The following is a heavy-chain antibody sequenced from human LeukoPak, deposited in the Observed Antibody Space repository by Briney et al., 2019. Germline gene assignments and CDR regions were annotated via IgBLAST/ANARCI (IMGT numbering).Heavy chain of an antibody. D-gene: IGHD6-19*01. Sequence: GGSLRLSCAPSGFTFSTYSVNWVRQAPGKGLEWVSYISSGSSTIYYADSMKGRFTISRDNAKNSLYLQMNSLRAEDTAVYYCARASRNVYTSAWYMDYWGQGTLVTVSS. CDR3: ARASRNVYTSAWYMDY. CDR2: ISSGSSTI. V-gene: IGHV3-48*01. CDR1: GFTFSTYS. J-gene: IGHJ4*02.